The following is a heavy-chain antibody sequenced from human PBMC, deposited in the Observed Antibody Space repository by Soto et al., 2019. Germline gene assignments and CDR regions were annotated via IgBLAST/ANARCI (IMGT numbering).Heavy chain of an antibody. CDR1: GYTFTSYG. CDR2: ISAYNGNT. CDR3: ARDTDIVVVPAASDY. Sequence: ASVKVSCKASGYTFTSYGISWVRQAPGQGLEWMGWISAYNGNTNYAQKLQGRVTMTTDTSTSTAYMELRSLRSDDTAVYYCARDTDIVVVPAASDYWGQGTLVTVSS. V-gene: IGHV1-18*01. D-gene: IGHD2-2*01. J-gene: IGHJ4*02.